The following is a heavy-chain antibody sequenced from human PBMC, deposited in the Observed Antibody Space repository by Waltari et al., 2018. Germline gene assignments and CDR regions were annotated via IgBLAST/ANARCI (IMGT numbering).Heavy chain of an antibody. CDR1: GFTFSSYA. J-gene: IGHJ4*02. CDR3: ARDLWSVDYFDY. Sequence: QVQLVESGGGVVQPGRSLRLSCAASGFTFSSYAMHWVRQAPGKGLEWVAVISYDGSNKDYADSVKGRFTISRDNSKNTLYLQMNSLRAEDTAVYYCARDLWSVDYFDYWGQGTLVTVSS. CDR2: ISYDGSNK. V-gene: IGHV3-30-3*01. D-gene: IGHD2-15*01.